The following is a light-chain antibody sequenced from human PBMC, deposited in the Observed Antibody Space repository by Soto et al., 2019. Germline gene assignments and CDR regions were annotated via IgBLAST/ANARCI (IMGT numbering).Light chain of an antibody. CDR1: SSDVGGYNY. V-gene: IGLV2-11*01. Sequence: QSVLTQPRSVSGSPGQSVTISCTGTSSDVGGYNYVSWYQQHPGKAPKLMIYDVSKRPSGVPDRFSGSKSGNTASLTISGLQAEDEADYYCCSYAGSYKKVLGTGTKVTVL. CDR2: DVS. CDR3: CSYAGSYKKV. J-gene: IGLJ1*01.